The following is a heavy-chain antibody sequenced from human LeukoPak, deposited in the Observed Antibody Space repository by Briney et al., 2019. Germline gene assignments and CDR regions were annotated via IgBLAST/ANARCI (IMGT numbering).Heavy chain of an antibody. Sequence: GESLKISCKGSGYSFTSNWISWVRQMPGKGLEWMGRIDPSDSYTNYSPSFQGHVTISADKSISTAYLQWSSLKASDTAMYYCARQDGYYYDSTGYNPIYFDHWGQGTLVTVSS. CDR2: IDPSDSYT. CDR3: ARQDGYYYDSTGYNPIYFDH. D-gene: IGHD3-22*01. CDR1: GYSFTSNW. J-gene: IGHJ4*02. V-gene: IGHV5-10-1*01.